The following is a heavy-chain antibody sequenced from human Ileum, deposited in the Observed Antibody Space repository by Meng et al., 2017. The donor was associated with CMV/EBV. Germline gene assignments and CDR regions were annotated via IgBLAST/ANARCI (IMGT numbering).Heavy chain of an antibody. V-gene: IGHV3-74*01. CDR3: TRGQSGYGRFDS. CDR1: GFIFSSHW. J-gene: IGHJ5*01. D-gene: IGHD5-12*01. Sequence: GESLKISCAASGFIFSSHWMHWVRQAPGKGLVWVSRIKSDASSTSYADSVKGRFTITRDNAKDTLFLQMNSLREEDMAVYYCTRGQSGYGRFDSWGQGTLVTVSS. CDR2: IKSDASST.